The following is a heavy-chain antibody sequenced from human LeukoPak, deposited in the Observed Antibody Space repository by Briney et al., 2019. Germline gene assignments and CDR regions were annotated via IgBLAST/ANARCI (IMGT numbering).Heavy chain of an antibody. V-gene: IGHV3-7*01. CDR3: ARGECDT. D-gene: IGHD3-3*01. CDR1: GFTFSDAW. J-gene: IGHJ5*02. CDR2: INPHGSET. Sequence: PGGSLRLSCATSGFTFSDAWMTWVRQSPGTGLEWVATINPHGSETYYVDSMRGRLSISRDNAKNLLYLQMDSLRVEDAAVYYCARGECDTWGQGTLVSVSS.